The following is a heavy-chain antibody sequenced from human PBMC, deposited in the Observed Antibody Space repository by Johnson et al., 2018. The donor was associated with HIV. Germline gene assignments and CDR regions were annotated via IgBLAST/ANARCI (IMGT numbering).Heavy chain of an antibody. CDR1: GFTFSSYW. D-gene: IGHD3-22*01. V-gene: IGHV3-7*05. J-gene: IGHJ3*01. CDR3: ARESDSSGYYSDVFDF. Sequence: VQLVESGGGLVQPGGSLRLSCAASGFTFSSYWMSWVRQAPGKGLEWVANIKQDGSEKYYVDSVKGRFTISRDNAKNSLYLPMNSLRAEDTAVYYCARESDSSGYYSDVFDFRGQGTMVTVSS. CDR2: IKQDGSEK.